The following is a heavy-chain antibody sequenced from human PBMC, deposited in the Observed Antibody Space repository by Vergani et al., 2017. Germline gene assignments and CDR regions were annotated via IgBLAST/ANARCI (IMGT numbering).Heavy chain of an antibody. CDR2: IYYSGST. CDR1: GGSISSYY. Sequence: QVQLQESGPGLVKPSETLSLTCTVSGGSISSYYWSWIRQPPGKGLEWIGYIYYSGSTNYNPSLKSRITISVDTSKNQFSLKLSSVTAADTAVYYCARDVSRDWYFDLWGRGTQVTVSS. J-gene: IGHJ2*01. V-gene: IGHV4-59*01. D-gene: IGHD2-8*01. CDR3: ARDVSRDWYFDL.